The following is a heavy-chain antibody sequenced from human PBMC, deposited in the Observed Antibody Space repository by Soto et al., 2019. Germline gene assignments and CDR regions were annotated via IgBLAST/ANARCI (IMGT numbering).Heavy chain of an antibody. CDR2: IIPIFGTA. CDR1: GGTFSSYA. Sequence: ASVKVSCKASGGTFSSYAISWVRQAPGQGLEWMGGIIPIFGTANYAQKFQGRVTITADESTSTAYMELSSLRSEDTAVYYCARLVYSNYLEAGWFDPWGQGTLVTVSS. D-gene: IGHD4-4*01. CDR3: ARLVYSNYLEAGWFDP. J-gene: IGHJ5*02. V-gene: IGHV1-69*13.